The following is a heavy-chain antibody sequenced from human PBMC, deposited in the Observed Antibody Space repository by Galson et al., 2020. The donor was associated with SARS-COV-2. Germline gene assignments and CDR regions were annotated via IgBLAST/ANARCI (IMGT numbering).Heavy chain of an antibody. V-gene: IGHV4-39*07. J-gene: IGHJ5*02. D-gene: IGHD2-15*01. Sequence: SETLSLTCTVSGGSISSSSYYWGWIRQPPGKGMECIGRNYYSGSTYYNPSLKSRVTISVDTSKNQFSLKLSSVTAADTAVYYCARERRYCSGGSCYSGWFDPWGQGTLVTVSS. CDR1: GGSISSSSYY. CDR3: ARERRYCSGGSCYSGWFDP. CDR2: NYYSGST.